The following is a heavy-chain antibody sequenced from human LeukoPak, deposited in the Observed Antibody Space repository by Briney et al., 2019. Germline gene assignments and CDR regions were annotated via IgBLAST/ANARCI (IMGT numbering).Heavy chain of an antibody. Sequence: ASVKVSCKASGYTFTSYDINWVRQATGQGLEWMGWMNPNSGNTGYAQKFQGRVTMTRNTSISTAYMEISSLTPDDTAVYYCARGHRFFEWLLDYWGQGVQVIVSS. D-gene: IGHD3-3*01. J-gene: IGHJ4*02. V-gene: IGHV1-8*01. CDR2: MNPNSGNT. CDR3: ARGHRFFEWLLDY. CDR1: GYTFTSYD.